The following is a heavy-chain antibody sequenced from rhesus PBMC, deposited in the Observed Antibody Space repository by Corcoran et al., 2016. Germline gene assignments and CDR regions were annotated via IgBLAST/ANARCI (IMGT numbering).Heavy chain of an antibody. CDR3: ARDPGTVGDY. Sequence: QVQLQESGPGVVKPSETLSLTCAVSVYSISSGYDWRCFRQPPGKGLGWIGYIYGSSGSTNYHPSLKNRVTISKDTSKNQFSLKLSSVTAADTAVYYCARDPGTVGDYWGQGVLVTVSS. CDR1: VYSISSGYD. J-gene: IGHJ4*01. D-gene: IGHD5-24*01. CDR2: IYGSSGST. V-gene: IGHV4-76*01.